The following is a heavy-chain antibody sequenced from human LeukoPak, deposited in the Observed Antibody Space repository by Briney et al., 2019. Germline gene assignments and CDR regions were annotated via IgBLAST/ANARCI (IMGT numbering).Heavy chain of an antibody. Sequence: KTSETLSLTCTVSGGSISSSSYYWGWIRQPPGKGLEWIGSIYYSGSTYYNPSLKSRVTISVDTSKNQFSLKLSSVTAADTAVYYCARGRDAWFGELGWFDPWGQGTLVTVSS. V-gene: IGHV4-39*07. CDR3: ARGRDAWFGELGWFDP. D-gene: IGHD3-10*01. CDR2: IYYSGST. CDR1: GGSISSSSYY. J-gene: IGHJ5*02.